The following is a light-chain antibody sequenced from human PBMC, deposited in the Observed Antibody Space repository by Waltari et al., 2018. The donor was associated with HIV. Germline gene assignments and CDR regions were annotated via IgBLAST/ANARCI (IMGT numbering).Light chain of an antibody. V-gene: IGLV1-40*01. Sequence: QSVLTQPPSVSGAPGQRVTFSCTGSSSNIGAGYDVHWYQQLPGTAPKLLIDGNNNRPSGVPDRVSGSKSGTSASLAITGLQAEDEADYYCQSYDSSLSGSWVFGGGTKLTVL. CDR1: SSNIGAGYD. CDR3: QSYDSSLSGSWV. J-gene: IGLJ3*02. CDR2: GNN.